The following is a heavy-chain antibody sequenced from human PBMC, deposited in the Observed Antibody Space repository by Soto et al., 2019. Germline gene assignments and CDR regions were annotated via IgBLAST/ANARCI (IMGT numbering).Heavy chain of an antibody. CDR3: ARARGYCSGGSCSDYYYCGMDV. V-gene: IGHV4-31*03. Sequence: QVQLQESGPGLVKPSQTLSLTCTVSGGSISSGGYYWSWIRQHPGKGLEWIGYIYYSGSTYYNPSLKSRVTRSEDTSKNQCSLKLSSVTAADTAVYYCARARGYCSGGSCSDYYYCGMDVWGQGTTVTVSS. D-gene: IGHD2-15*01. CDR1: GGSISSGGYY. CDR2: IYYSGST. J-gene: IGHJ6*02.